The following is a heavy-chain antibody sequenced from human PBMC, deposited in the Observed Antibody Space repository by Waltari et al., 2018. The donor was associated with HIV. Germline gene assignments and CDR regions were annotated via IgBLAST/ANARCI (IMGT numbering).Heavy chain of an antibody. V-gene: IGHV4-34*01. CDR3: ARGRVVVVAATPYYYYGMDV. D-gene: IGHD2-15*01. Sequence: QVQLQQWGAGLLKPSETLSLTCAVYGGSFSGYYWSWIRQPQGKGLEWIGEINHSGSTNYNPSLKSRVTISVDTSKNQFSLKLSSVTAADTAVYYCARGRVVVVAATPYYYYGMDVWGQGTTVTVSS. CDR2: INHSGST. CDR1: GGSFSGYY. J-gene: IGHJ6*02.